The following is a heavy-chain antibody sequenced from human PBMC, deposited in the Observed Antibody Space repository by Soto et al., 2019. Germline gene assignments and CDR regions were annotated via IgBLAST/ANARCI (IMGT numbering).Heavy chain of an antibody. V-gene: IGHV3-30*02. CDR3: AKPSEPFRAPYYFDS. CDR2: IPYDGSVK. D-gene: IGHD1-26*01. J-gene: IGHJ4*02. CDR1: GFTFSNYG. Sequence: GGSLRLSCAASGFTFSNYGMHWVRQAPGKGLEWVAIIPYDGSVKYFGDSVKGRFTISRDDSQHTLFLQMSSLRAEDTAVYYCAKPSEPFRAPYYFDSWGQGTLVTVSS.